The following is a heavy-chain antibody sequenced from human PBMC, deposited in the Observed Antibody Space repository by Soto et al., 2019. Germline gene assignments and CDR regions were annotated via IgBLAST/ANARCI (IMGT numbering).Heavy chain of an antibody. CDR1: GGSISGYY. J-gene: IGHJ5*02. V-gene: IGHV4-59*01. CDR3: ARAVGSSWARYNWFDP. D-gene: IGHD6-13*01. CDR2: IYYSGST. Sequence: SETLSLTCTVSGGSISGYYWSWIRQPPGKGLEWIGYIYYSGSTNYNPSLKSRVTISVDTSKNQFSLKLSSVTAADTAVYYCARAVGSSWARYNWFDPWGQGTLVTVSS.